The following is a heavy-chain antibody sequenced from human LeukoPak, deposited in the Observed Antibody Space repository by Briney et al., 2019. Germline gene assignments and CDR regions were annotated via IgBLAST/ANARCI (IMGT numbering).Heavy chain of an antibody. D-gene: IGHD3-22*01. Sequence: PSETLSLTCTVSGDSISSYYWSWIRQPPGKGLEWIGYIYYSGSTNYNPSLKSRVTISVDTSKNQFSLKLSSVTAADTAVYYCARWVGDYYDSSGYYFGSGAFDIWGQGTMVTVSS. CDR2: IYYSGST. CDR1: GDSISSYY. J-gene: IGHJ3*02. V-gene: IGHV4-59*01. CDR3: ARWVGDYYDSSGYYFGSGAFDI.